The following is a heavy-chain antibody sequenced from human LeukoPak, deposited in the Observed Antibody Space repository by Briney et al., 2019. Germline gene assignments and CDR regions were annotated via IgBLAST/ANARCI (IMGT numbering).Heavy chain of an antibody. CDR2: IYHSGST. CDR1: GGPISRGGYS. CDR3: ARGGMGYYGSGSYSASGFDY. V-gene: IGHV4-30-2*01. J-gene: IGHJ4*02. Sequence: SETLSLTCAVSGGPISRGGYSWSWIRQPSGKGLEWIGYIYHSGSTYYNPSLKSRVTISVDRSKNQFSLKLSSVTAADTAAYYCARGGMGYYGSGSYSASGFDYWGQGTLVTVSS. D-gene: IGHD3-10*01.